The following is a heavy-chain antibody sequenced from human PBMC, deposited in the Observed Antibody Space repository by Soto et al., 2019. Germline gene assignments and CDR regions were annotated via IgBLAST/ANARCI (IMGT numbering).Heavy chain of an antibody. Sequence: PGGSLILSCAASGFTFSSCAMGWVRQAPGKGLEWVSDIIDSGGSTYYADAVKGRFTISRDNSKSTLYLQMNSLRAEDTAVYYCAKDEYYYSRSGYYIFDSWGQGTLVTVSS. J-gene: IGHJ4*02. V-gene: IGHV3-23*01. CDR2: IIDSGGST. D-gene: IGHD3-22*01. CDR1: GFTFSSCA. CDR3: AKDEYYYSRSGYYIFDS.